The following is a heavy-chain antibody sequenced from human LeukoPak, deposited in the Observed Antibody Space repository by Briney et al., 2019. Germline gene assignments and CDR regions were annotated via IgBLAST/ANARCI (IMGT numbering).Heavy chain of an antibody. Sequence: SETLSLTCTVSGGSISSSSHYWGWIRQSPGKGLEWIGSFYYSESSYYNPSLKSRVTISVDTSKNQFSLKLSSVTAADTAVYYCARDGADSSEGDFDYWGQGTLVTVSS. CDR2: FYYSESS. CDR3: ARDGADSSEGDFDY. J-gene: IGHJ4*02. V-gene: IGHV4-39*07. D-gene: IGHD3-22*01. CDR1: GGSISSSSHY.